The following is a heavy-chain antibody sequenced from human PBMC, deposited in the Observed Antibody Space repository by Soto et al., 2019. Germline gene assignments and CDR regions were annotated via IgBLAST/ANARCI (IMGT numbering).Heavy chain of an antibody. V-gene: IGHV4-39*01. CDR1: GGSISSSSYY. Sequence: PSETLSLTCTVSGGSISSSSYYWGWIRQPPGKGLEWIGSIYYSGSTYYNPSLKSRVTISVDTSKNQFSLKLSSVTAADTAVYYCARLQGSIAARPGDRYYYYGMDVWGQGTTVTVSS. CDR2: IYYSGST. D-gene: IGHD6-6*01. J-gene: IGHJ6*02. CDR3: ARLQGSIAARPGDRYYYYGMDV.